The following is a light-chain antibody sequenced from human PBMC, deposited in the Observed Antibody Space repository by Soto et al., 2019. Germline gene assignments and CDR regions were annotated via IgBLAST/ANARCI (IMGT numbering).Light chain of an antibody. J-gene: IGLJ3*02. Sequence: QSALTQPASVSGSPGQSITVSCTGISSDVGDSTYVSWYQQHPGKAPRLIISDVSHRPSGVSNRFSGSKSGDTASLTISGLRAEDEADYFCSSYTTSVICMFGGGTKVTVL. CDR1: SSDVGDSTY. CDR2: DVS. V-gene: IGLV2-14*03. CDR3: SSYTTSVICM.